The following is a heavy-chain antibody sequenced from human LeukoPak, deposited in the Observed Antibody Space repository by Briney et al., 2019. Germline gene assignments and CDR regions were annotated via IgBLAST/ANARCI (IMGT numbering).Heavy chain of an antibody. CDR3: ARDREGFGESYFDY. D-gene: IGHD3-10*01. Sequence: GSLRLSCAASGFTFSSYAMTWVRQAPGKGLQWVSAVSGSGAHTYYADSVKGRFTISRDNAKNSLYLQMNSLRAEDTAMYYCARDREGFGESYFDYWGQGTLVTVSS. J-gene: IGHJ4*02. CDR2: VSGSGAHT. CDR1: GFTFSSYA. V-gene: IGHV3-23*01.